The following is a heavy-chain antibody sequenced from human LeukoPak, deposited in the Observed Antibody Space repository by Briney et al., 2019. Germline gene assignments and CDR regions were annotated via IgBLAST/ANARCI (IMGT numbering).Heavy chain of an antibody. D-gene: IGHD4-23*01. V-gene: IGHV3-30-3*01. CDR2: ISYDGSNK. CDR3: AKDYGGNSYGYDY. J-gene: IGHJ4*02. CDR1: GFTFSSYA. Sequence: QPGGSLRLSCAASGFTFSSYAMHWVRQAPGKGLEWVAVISYDGSNKYYADSVKGRFTISRDNSKNTLYLQMNSLRAEDTAVYYCAKDYGGNSYGYDYWGQGTLVTVSS.